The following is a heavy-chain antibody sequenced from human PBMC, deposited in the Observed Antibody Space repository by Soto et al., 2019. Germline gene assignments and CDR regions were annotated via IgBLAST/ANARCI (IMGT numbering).Heavy chain of an antibody. CDR1: GYTFTSYA. CDR2: INTNTGNP. J-gene: IGHJ5*02. D-gene: IGHD1-1*01. CDR3: ARDLPSADRTGFDP. V-gene: IGHV7-4-1*01. Sequence: QVQLVQSGSELKKPGASVKVSCKASGYTFTSYAMNWVRQAPGQGLEWMGWINTNTGNPTYAQGFTGRFVFSLDTSVSTAYLQICSLKAEDTVVYYCARDLPSADRTGFDPWGQGTLVTVSS.